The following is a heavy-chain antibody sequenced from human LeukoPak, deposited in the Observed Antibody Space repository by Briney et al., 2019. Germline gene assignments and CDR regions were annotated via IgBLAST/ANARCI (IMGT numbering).Heavy chain of an antibody. Sequence: GGSLRLSCAASGFTFSSYAMSWVRQAPGKGLGWVSAISGSGGSTYYADSVKGRFTISRDNSKNTLYLQMNSLRAEDTAVYYCAKGRGAHYYDSSGYGRGYFQHWGQGTLVTVSS. J-gene: IGHJ1*01. CDR3: AKGRGAHYYDSSGYGRGYFQH. CDR2: ISGSGGST. V-gene: IGHV3-23*01. CDR1: GFTFSSYA. D-gene: IGHD3-22*01.